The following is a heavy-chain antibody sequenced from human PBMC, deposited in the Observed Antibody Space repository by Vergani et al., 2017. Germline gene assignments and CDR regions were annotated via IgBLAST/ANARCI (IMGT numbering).Heavy chain of an antibody. Sequence: EVQLLESGGGLVQPGGSLRLSCAASGFTFSSYAMSWVRQAPGKGLEWVSAISGSGGSTYYADSVKGRFTISRDNSKNTLYLQMNSLRAEDTAVYYCAREWLFPPYYYYYYMDVWGKGTTVTVSS. J-gene: IGHJ6*03. CDR3: AREWLFPPYYYYYYMDV. CDR2: ISGSGGST. CDR1: GFTFSSYA. V-gene: IGHV3-23*01. D-gene: IGHD3-22*01.